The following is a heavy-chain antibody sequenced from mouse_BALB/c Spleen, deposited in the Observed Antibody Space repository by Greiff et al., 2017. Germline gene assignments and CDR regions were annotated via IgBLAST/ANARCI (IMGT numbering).Heavy chain of an antibody. CDR1: GFAFSSYD. CDR3: ARRGLRRAMDY. J-gene: IGHJ4*01. CDR2: ISSGGGST. V-gene: IGHV5-12-1*01. Sequence: EVKLMESGGGLVKPGGSLKLSCAASGFAFSSYDMSWVRQTPEKRLEWVAYISSGGGSTYYPDTVEGRFTISRDNAKHTLYLQMSSLKSEDTAMYYCARRGLRRAMDYWGQGTSVTVSS.